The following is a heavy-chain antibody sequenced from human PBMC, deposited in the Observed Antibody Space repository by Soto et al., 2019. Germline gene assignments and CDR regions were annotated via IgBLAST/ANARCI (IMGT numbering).Heavy chain of an antibody. J-gene: IGHJ4*02. V-gene: IGHV1-69*02. D-gene: IGHD5-12*01. CDR2: IIPILNVT. Sequence: QVQLVQSGAEVKKPGSSVKVSCKASGGTFSRYTISWVRQAPGQGLEWMGRIIPILNVTKYAQKFQGRVTITADKSTSTAYMELSIMRSEDTAVYYCATIAPYSGYDITYWGQGSLVTVSS. CDR1: GGTFSRYT. CDR3: ATIAPYSGYDITY.